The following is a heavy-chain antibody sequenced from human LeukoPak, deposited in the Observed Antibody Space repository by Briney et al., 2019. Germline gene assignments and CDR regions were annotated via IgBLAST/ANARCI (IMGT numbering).Heavy chain of an antibody. Sequence: SGPTLVKPTQTLTLTCTFSGCSLSTRGVGAGWIRQPPGKTLDWLALIYWDDDERYSTSLKSRLTITKYTSKNHVVLTMTNMDPVDTATYFCAHTFAKDYYYYYMDVWGKGTTVTVSS. V-gene: IGHV2-5*02. CDR3: AHTFAKDYYYYYMDV. J-gene: IGHJ6*03. CDR1: GCSLSTRGVG. D-gene: IGHD2-21*01. CDR2: IYWDDDE.